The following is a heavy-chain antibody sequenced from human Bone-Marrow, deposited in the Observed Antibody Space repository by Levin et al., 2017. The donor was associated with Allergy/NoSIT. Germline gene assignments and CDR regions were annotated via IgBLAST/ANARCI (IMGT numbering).Heavy chain of an antibody. D-gene: IGHD3-22*01. J-gene: IGHJ4*02. CDR1: GFTFSSYG. CDR3: ARGPTGDYDSSGYYLDY. CDR2: ISYDGSNK. V-gene: IGHV3-30*03. Sequence: AGGSLRLSCAASGFTFSSYGMHWVRQAPGKGLEWVAVISYDGSNKYYADSVKGRFTISRDNSKNTLYLQMNSLRAEDTAVYYCARGPTGDYDSSGYYLDYWGQGTLVTVSS.